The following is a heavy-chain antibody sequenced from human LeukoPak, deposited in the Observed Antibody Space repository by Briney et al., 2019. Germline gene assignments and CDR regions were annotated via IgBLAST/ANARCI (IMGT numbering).Heavy chain of an antibody. CDR3: ARGGYCSGGSCYGGGFDY. V-gene: IGHV4-34*01. D-gene: IGHD2-15*01. J-gene: IGHJ4*02. Sequence: SETLSLTCAVYGGSFSGYYWSWLRQPPGKGLEWIGEINHSGSTNYNPSLKSRVTISVDTSKNQFSLKLSSVTAADTAVYYCARGGYCSGGSCYGGGFDYWGQGTLVTVSS. CDR2: INHSGST. CDR1: GGSFSGYY.